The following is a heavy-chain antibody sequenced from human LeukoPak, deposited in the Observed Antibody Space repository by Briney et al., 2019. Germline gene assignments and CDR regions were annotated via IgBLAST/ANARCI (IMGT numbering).Heavy chain of an antibody. CDR3: ARDLAPYYYDSSGYYSGPFDY. CDR2: ISSSSSYI. CDR1: GFTFSSYS. D-gene: IGHD3-22*01. J-gene: IGHJ4*02. V-gene: IGHV3-21*01. Sequence: KSGGSLRLSCAASGFTFSSYSMNWVRQAPGKGLEWVSSISSSSSYIYYADSVKGRFTISRDNDKNSLYLQMNSLRAEDTAVYYRARDLAPYYYDSSGYYSGPFDYWGQGTLVTVSS.